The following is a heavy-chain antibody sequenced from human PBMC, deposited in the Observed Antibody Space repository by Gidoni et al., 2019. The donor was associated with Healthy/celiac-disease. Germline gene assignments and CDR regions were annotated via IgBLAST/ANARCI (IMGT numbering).Heavy chain of an antibody. J-gene: IGHJ4*02. CDR2: ISYDGSNK. CDR1: GFPFSSYG. V-gene: IGHV3-30*18. Sequence: QVQLVESGGGVVQPGRSLRLSCAASGFPFSSYGMHWVRQAPGKGLEWVAVISYDGSNKYYADSVKGRFTISRDNSKNTLYLQMNSLRAEDTAVYYCAKVRGEGVAVAGYFDYWGQGTLVTVSS. CDR3: AKVRGEGVAVAGYFDY. D-gene: IGHD6-19*01.